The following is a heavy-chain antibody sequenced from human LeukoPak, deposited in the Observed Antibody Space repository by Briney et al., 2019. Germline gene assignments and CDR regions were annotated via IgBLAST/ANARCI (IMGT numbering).Heavy chain of an antibody. D-gene: IGHD2-15*01. CDR2: IYYSGST. V-gene: IGHV4-59*01. J-gene: IGHJ6*03. Sequence: KASETLSLTCTVSGGSISSYYWSWVRQPPGKGLEWIGYIYYSGSTNYNPSLKSRVTISVDTSKNQFSLTLSSVTAADTAVYYCARGVSGYCSGGSCSPLDYYYMDVWGKGTTVTVSS. CDR1: GGSISSYY. CDR3: ARGVSGYCSGGSCSPLDYYYMDV.